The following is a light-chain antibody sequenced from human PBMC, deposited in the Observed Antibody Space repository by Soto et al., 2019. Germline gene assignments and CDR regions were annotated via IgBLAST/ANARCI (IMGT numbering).Light chain of an antibody. V-gene: IGKV3-20*01. Sequence: EIVMTQSPATLSLSPGERASLSCRASHIVSSYLAWYQQKPGQAPRLLIYGASKRATGIPDRFSGSGSGTDFTLTISRLEPEDFAVYCCQQYGSSPRTFGQGTKVDNK. J-gene: IGKJ1*01. CDR1: HIVSSY. CDR2: GAS. CDR3: QQYGSSPRT.